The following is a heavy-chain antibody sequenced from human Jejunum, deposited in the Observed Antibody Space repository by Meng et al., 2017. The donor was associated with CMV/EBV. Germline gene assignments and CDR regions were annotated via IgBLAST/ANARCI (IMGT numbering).Heavy chain of an antibody. Sequence: FNNYEMNWVSQGPGRGLEWISYISDRGSTIFYADSVKGRFTTSRDNAKNSLYLQMDSLRAEDTAVYYCARDKGYCSSTTCYGSWDYWGQGTLVTVSS. D-gene: IGHD2-2*01. CDR1: FNNYE. J-gene: IGHJ4*02. V-gene: IGHV3-48*03. CDR3: ARDKGYCSSTTCYGSWDY. CDR2: ISDRGSTI.